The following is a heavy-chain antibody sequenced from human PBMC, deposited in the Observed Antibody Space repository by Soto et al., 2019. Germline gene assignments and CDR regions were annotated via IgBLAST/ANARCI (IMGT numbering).Heavy chain of an antibody. D-gene: IGHD3-10*01. Sequence: ASVKVSCKASGYTFTSYGISWVRQAPAQGLEGVGWISAYNGNTNYAQKLQGRVTMTTDTSTSTAYMELKSLRSDDTAVDYCACVTTMVRGPDYYGMDVWGQGTTVTVSS. CDR3: ACVTTMVRGPDYYGMDV. J-gene: IGHJ6*02. CDR2: ISAYNGNT. V-gene: IGHV1-18*04. CDR1: GYTFTSYG.